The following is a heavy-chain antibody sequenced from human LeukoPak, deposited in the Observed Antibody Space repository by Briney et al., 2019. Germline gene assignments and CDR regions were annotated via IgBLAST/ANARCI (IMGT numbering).Heavy chain of an antibody. CDR3: AREGAYGSGSYEH. Sequence: GGSLRLSCAVSGSSVRGNYMSWVRQAPGKGLQWVSIIYSGESTHYADSVKGRFTISRDYSKNTLYLQMNRLRAEDTAVYYCAREGAYGSGSYEHWGQGTLVTVAS. D-gene: IGHD3-10*01. CDR1: GSSVRGNY. J-gene: IGHJ4*02. V-gene: IGHV3-53*01. CDR2: IYSGEST.